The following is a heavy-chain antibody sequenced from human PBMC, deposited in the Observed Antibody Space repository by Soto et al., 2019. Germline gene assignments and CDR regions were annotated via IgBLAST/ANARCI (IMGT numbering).Heavy chain of an antibody. CDR3: ARSYSYESSDWFDP. D-gene: IGHD3-22*01. J-gene: IGHJ5*02. CDR2: INHSGST. Sequence: SETLSLTCAVYGGSFSGYYWSWIRQPPGKGLEWIGEINHSGSTNYNPSLKSRVTISVGTSKNQFSPKLSSVTAADTAVYYCARSYSYESSDWFDPWGQGTLVTVSS. V-gene: IGHV4-34*01. CDR1: GGSFSGYY.